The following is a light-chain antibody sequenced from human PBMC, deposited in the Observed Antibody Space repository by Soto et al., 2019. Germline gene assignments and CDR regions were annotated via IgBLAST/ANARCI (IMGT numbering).Light chain of an antibody. CDR2: DAS. V-gene: IGKV1-33*01. CDR3: QQYENRPYT. Sequence: DIQMTQSPSSLSASIGDRVSFTCQASQDISKFLNWYQHKPGQAPSLLIYDASKSHFGVPSRFSGSGSGTDFTFPISSLQPEDTAPYYCQQYENRPYTFGPGTKVDI. CDR1: QDISKF. J-gene: IGKJ3*01.